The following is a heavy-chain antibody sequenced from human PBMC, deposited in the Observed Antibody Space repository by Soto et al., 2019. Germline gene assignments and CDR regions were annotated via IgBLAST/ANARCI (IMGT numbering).Heavy chain of an antibody. V-gene: IGHV3-21*01. J-gene: IGHJ6*03. Sequence: EVQLVESGGGLVKPGGSLRLSCAASGFTFSSYSMNWVRQAPGKGLEWVSSISSSSSYIYYADSVKGRFTISRDNAKNSLYLQMNSLRAEDTAVYYCAREGRISNDMDVWGKGTTVTVSS. CDR3: AREGRISNDMDV. D-gene: IGHD4-4*01. CDR1: GFTFSSYS. CDR2: ISSSSSYI.